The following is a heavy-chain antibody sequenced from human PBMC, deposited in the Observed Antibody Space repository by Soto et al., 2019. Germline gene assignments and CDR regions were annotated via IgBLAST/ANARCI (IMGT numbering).Heavy chain of an antibody. CDR1: GYTFTGYY. D-gene: IGHD5-12*01. V-gene: IGHV1-2*02. Sequence: ASVKVSCKASGYTFTGYYMHWVRQAPGKGLEGMGWINPNSGGTNYAQKFQGRVTMTRDTSISTAYMELSRLRSDDTAVYYCARGAGRGYSGYDAFDIWGQGTMVTVSS. CDR3: ARGAGRGYSGYDAFDI. CDR2: INPNSGGT. J-gene: IGHJ3*02.